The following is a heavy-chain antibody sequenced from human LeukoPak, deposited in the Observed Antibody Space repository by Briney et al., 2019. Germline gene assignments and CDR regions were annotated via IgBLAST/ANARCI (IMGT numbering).Heavy chain of an antibody. J-gene: IGHJ3*02. Sequence: SETLSLTCTVSGGSISSSSYYWGWIRQPPGKGLEWIGSIYYSGSTYYNPSLKSRVTISVDTSKNQFSLKLSSVTAADTAVYYCARDKIRADAMGDAFDIWGQGTMVTVSS. CDR2: IYYSGST. CDR1: GGSISSSSYY. CDR3: ARDKIRADAMGDAFDI. V-gene: IGHV4-39*07.